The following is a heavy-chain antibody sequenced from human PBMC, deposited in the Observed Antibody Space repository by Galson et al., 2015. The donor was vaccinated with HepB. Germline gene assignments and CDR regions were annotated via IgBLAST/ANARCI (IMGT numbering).Heavy chain of an antibody. CDR2: IKEDGREK. V-gene: IGHV3-7*05. Sequence: SLRLSCATSGFTFSGYWMSWVRQAPEKGLEWVANIKEDGREKYYVDSVKGRFTISRDNSKNSLYLQMNSLRAEDTAVYYCATDFGRGAGDLGYWGQGTLVTVSS. CDR1: GFTFSGYW. D-gene: IGHD3-10*01. CDR3: ATDFGRGAGDLGY. J-gene: IGHJ4*02.